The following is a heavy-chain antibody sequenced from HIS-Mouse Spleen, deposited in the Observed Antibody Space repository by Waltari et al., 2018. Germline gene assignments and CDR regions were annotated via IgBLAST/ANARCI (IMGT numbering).Heavy chain of an antibody. Sequence: QVQLVESGGGVVQPGRSLRLSCAASGFTFSSYGMHWVRQAPGKGLGWVAGIWYDGSNKYYADSVKGRVTISRDNSKNTLYLQMNSLRAEDTAVYYCAKGKYYFDYWGQGTLVTVSS. CDR1: GFTFSSYG. V-gene: IGHV3-33*06. CDR2: IWYDGSNK. CDR3: AKGKYYFDY. J-gene: IGHJ4*02.